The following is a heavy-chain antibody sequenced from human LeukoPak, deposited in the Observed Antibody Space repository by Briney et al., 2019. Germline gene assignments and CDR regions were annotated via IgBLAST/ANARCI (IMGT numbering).Heavy chain of an antibody. V-gene: IGHV3-9*03. Sequence: GGSLRLSCAASGFTFDDYAMHWVRQAPGKGLEWVSGISWNSGSIGYADSVKGRFTISRDNAKNSLYLQMNSLRAEDMALYYCAKDHKVAAAGPVAFDYWGQGTLVTVSS. D-gene: IGHD6-13*01. CDR1: GFTFDDYA. CDR2: ISWNSGSI. CDR3: AKDHKVAAAGPVAFDY. J-gene: IGHJ4*02.